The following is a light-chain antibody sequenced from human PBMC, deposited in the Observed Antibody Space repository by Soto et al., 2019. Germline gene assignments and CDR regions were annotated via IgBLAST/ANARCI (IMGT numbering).Light chain of an antibody. V-gene: IGLV1-40*01. J-gene: IGLJ2*01. CDR3: QSYDSSLSGSV. CDR1: SSNIGAGYD. CDR2: GNS. Sequence: QSVLTQPPSVSGAPGQRVTISCTGSSSNIGAGYDVHWYQQLPGTAPKLLIYGNSNRPSGVPDRFSGSKSGTSASLAITGLQAEAEADYYGQSYDSSLSGSVFGGGTTLTVL.